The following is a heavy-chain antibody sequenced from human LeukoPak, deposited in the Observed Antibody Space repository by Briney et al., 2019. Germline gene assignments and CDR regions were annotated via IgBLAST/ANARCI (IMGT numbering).Heavy chain of an antibody. V-gene: IGHV3-66*01. CDR1: GFTISSSY. CDR3: ARGDSGCYYFDY. D-gene: IGHD1-26*01. CDR2: IYGADTI. J-gene: IGHJ4*02. Sequence: PGGSLRLSCAASGFTISSSYMSWVRQVPGKGLEWVSCIYGADTIYYADFVKDRFTISRDSNRNILYLQMNSLRADDTAVYYCARGDSGCYYFDYWGQGTLVTASS.